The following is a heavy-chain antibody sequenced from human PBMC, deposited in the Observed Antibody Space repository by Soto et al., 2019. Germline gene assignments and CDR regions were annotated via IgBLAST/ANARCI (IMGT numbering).Heavy chain of an antibody. CDR3: ARDCSGGSCYSEDYYYGMDV. D-gene: IGHD2-15*01. CDR2: IIPIFGTA. Sequence: SVKVSCKAAGGTFSRDAISWVRQANGQGLEWMGGIIPIFGTANYAQKFQGRVTITADKSTSTAYMELSSLRSEDTAVYYCARDCSGGSCYSEDYYYGMDVWGQGTTVT. CDR1: GGTFSRDA. J-gene: IGHJ6*02. V-gene: IGHV1-69*06.